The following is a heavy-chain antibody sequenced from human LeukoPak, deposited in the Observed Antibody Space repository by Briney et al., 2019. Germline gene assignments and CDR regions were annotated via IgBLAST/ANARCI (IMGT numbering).Heavy chain of an antibody. J-gene: IGHJ6*04. CDR3: ARDLVGIAVAGTKMEV. D-gene: IGHD6-19*01. V-gene: IGHV3-21*01. Sequence: GGSLRLSRPASGFTFSSYSMNWVRQAPGKGLEWVSSISSSSSYIYYADSVKGRFTISRDNDKNSLYLQMNGLRAEDTAVYYCARDLVGIAVAGTKMEVWGKGTTVTVSS. CDR2: ISSSSSYI. CDR1: GFTFSSYS.